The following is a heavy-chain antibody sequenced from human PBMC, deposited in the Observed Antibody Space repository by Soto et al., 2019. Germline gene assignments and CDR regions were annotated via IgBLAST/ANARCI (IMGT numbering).Heavy chain of an antibody. V-gene: IGHV3-15*07. CDR3: TTDLMYYYDSSGYYSLDY. D-gene: IGHD3-22*01. CDR2: IKSKTDGGTT. Sequence: EVQLVESGGGLVKPGGSLRLSCAASGFTFSNAWMNWVRQAPGKGLEWVGRIKSKTDGGTTDYAAPVKGRFTISRDDSKNTLYLQMNSLKTEHTAVYYCTTDLMYYYDSSGYYSLDYWGQGTLATVSS. J-gene: IGHJ4*02. CDR1: GFTFSNAW.